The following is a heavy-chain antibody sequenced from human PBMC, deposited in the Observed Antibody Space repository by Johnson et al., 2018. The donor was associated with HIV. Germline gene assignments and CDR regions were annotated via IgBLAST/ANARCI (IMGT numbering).Heavy chain of an antibody. V-gene: IGHV3-15*01. CDR1: GFTFSNAW. Sequence: EVQLLESGGGLVKPGGSLRLSCAASGFTFSNAWMSWVRQAPGKGLEWVGRIKSKTDGGTTDYAAPVKGRFTISRDDSKNTLYLQMNSLKAEDTAVYYCTTARLLWWGGAFDIWGQGTVVTVSS. CDR3: TTARLLWWGGAFDI. D-gene: IGHD3-10*01. J-gene: IGHJ3*02. CDR2: IKSKTDGGTT.